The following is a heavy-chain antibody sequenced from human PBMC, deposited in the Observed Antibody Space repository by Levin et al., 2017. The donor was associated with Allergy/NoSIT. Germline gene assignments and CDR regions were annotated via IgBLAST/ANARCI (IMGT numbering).Heavy chain of an antibody. D-gene: IGHD2-15*01. Sequence: MPSETLSLTCTVSGGSISSGGYYWSWIRQHPGKGLEWIAYIYHSGSTSYNSSLKSRVTISVDTSKNQFSLKVNSVTAADTAVYYCARAAGYCSGGSCLDLDYWGQGTLVTVSS. V-gene: IGHV4-31*03. CDR2: IYHSGST. J-gene: IGHJ4*02. CDR1: GGSISSGGYY. CDR3: ARAAGYCSGGSCLDLDY.